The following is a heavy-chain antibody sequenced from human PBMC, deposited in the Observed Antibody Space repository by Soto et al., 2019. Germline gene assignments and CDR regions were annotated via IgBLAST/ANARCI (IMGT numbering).Heavy chain of an antibody. D-gene: IGHD3-9*01. Sequence: QVQLQQWGAGLLKPLETLSLTCAVYGGSFSTYYWTWIRQPPGKGLEWIGEINQSGTTNYNPSLKSLVTLSIVTSKNQFSLRLTSVTAADTAVYYCARDDGTISRGWFDPWGQGTLVTVSS. CDR3: ARDDGTISRGWFDP. CDR1: GGSFSTYY. CDR2: INQSGTT. J-gene: IGHJ5*02. V-gene: IGHV4-34*01.